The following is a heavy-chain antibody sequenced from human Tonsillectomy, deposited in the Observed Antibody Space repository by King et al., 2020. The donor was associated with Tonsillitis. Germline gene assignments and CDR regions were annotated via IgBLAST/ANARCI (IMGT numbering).Heavy chain of an antibody. D-gene: IGHD5-18*01. J-gene: IGHJ4*02. V-gene: IGHV1-2*02. CDR1: GYIFIGYY. Sequence: QLVQSGAEVKKPGASVKVSCRTSGYIFIGYYMHWVRQAPGQGLEWMGWINPNSGGTNYAQNFQGRVTMTKDTSISTAYMELSSLRSDDTAVYYCARGAAMVKLWVDYWGLGTLVTVSS. CDR2: INPNSGGT. CDR3: ARGAAMVKLWVDY.